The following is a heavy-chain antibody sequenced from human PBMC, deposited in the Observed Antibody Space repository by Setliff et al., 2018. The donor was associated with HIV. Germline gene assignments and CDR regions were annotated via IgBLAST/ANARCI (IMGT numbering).Heavy chain of an antibody. CDR2: IYTSGSV. Sequence: SETLSLTCAGFGGSFSGYYWTWIRQPPGKGLEWIGYIYTSGSVNYNPSLNSRVTISVDTSKNQFSLKVNSVTAADTAVYYCARSPRIGVAGEFEYWGQGTLVTVSS. V-gene: IGHV4-4*09. CDR3: ARSPRIGVAGEFEY. J-gene: IGHJ4*02. CDR1: GGSFSGYY. D-gene: IGHD6-19*01.